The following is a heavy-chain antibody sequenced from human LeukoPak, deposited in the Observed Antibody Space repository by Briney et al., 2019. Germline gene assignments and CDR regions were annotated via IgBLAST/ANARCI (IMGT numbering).Heavy chain of an antibody. Sequence: PGGSLRLSCAASGFTASSNYMSWVRQAPGKGLEWVSVIYTGGGTYYADSVKGRFTISRDNSKNTLYLQMNSLRAEDAAVYYCARDCSGGTCYLGVLDYWGQGIRVTVSS. CDR1: GFTASSNY. J-gene: IGHJ4*02. CDR3: ARDCSGGTCYLGVLDY. V-gene: IGHV3-53*01. CDR2: IYTGGGT. D-gene: IGHD2-15*01.